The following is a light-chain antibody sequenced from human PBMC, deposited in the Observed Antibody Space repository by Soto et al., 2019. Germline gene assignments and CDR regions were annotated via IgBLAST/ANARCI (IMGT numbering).Light chain of an antibody. CDR1: QSLLHRGYSY. V-gene: IGKV2-28*01. Sequence: DIVMIQSPLSLPVTPGEPASISCRSSQSLLHRGYSYLDWYLQKPGQSPQLLINLGSNRASGVPDRFSGSGSGTNFTLKISRVEAEDVGVYYCMQSLQTPLTFGGGTKVEIK. CDR3: MQSLQTPLT. CDR2: LGS. J-gene: IGKJ4*01.